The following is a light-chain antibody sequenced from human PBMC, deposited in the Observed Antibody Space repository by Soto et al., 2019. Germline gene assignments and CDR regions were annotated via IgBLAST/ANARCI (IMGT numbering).Light chain of an antibody. Sequence: EIVMTQSPTTLSVSPGERATLSCRASQSVSTNLAWYQHKPGQAPRLLIYDASNRATGIPARFSGSGYGTDFTLTISSLEPEDFAVYYCQQRSHWPTFGQGTRPAI. CDR3: QQRSHWPT. J-gene: IGKJ5*01. CDR1: QSVSTN. V-gene: IGKV3-11*01. CDR2: DAS.